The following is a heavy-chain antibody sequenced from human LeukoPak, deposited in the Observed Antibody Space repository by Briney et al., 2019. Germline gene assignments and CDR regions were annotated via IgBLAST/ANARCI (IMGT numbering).Heavy chain of an antibody. CDR1: GYTLTELS. CDR2: FDPEDGET. D-gene: IGHD2-21*01. V-gene: IGHV1-24*01. Sequence: SVKVSCKVSGYTLTELSMHWVRQAPGKGLEWMGGFDPEDGETIYAQKFQGRVTMTEDTSTDTAYMELSSLRSEDTAVYYCATADFVVVIAPHAFDIWGRGTMVTVSS. J-gene: IGHJ3*02. CDR3: ATADFVVVIAPHAFDI.